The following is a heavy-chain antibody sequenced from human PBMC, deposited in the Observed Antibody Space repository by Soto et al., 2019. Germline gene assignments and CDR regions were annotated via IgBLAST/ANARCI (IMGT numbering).Heavy chain of an antibody. CDR1: GFTFSSYG. Sequence: GGSLRLSCAASGFTFSSYGMHWVRQAPGKGLEWVAVIWYDGSNKYYADSVKGRFTISRDNSKNTLYLQMNSLRAEDMAVYYCARGSLSYCSSTSCYPYYGMDVWGQGTTVTVSS. D-gene: IGHD2-2*01. J-gene: IGHJ6*02. V-gene: IGHV3-33*01. CDR3: ARGSLSYCSSTSCYPYYGMDV. CDR2: IWYDGSNK.